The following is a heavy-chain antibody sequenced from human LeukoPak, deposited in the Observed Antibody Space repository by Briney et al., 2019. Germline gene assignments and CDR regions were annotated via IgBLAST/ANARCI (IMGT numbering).Heavy chain of an antibody. V-gene: IGHV4-61*02. CDR1: GGSISSGSYY. Sequence: SQTLFLTCTVSGGSISSGSYYWSWIRQPAGKRLEWIGRINTSGSTNYNPSLKSRVTMSIDTSKNQFSLKLSSVTAADTAVYFCARDESKDIVSGSYVVYYYYMDVWGKGTTVTVSS. D-gene: IGHD3-16*01. CDR3: ARDESKDIVSGSYVVYYYYMDV. CDR2: INTSGST. J-gene: IGHJ6*03.